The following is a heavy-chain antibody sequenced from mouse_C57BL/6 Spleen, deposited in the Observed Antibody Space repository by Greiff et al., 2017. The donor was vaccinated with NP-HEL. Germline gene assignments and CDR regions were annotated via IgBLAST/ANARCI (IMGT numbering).Heavy chain of an antibody. D-gene: IGHD2-3*01. CDR3: ARTGGYYPLDY. CDR1: GFTFSDYY. CDR2: INYDGSST. V-gene: IGHV5-16*01. J-gene: IGHJ2*01. Sequence: EVKVVESEGGLVQPGSSMKLSCTASGFTFSDYYMAWVRQVPEKGLEWVANINYDGSSTYYLDSLKSRFIISRDNAKNILYLQMSSLKSEDTATYYCARTGGYYPLDYWGQGTTLTVSS.